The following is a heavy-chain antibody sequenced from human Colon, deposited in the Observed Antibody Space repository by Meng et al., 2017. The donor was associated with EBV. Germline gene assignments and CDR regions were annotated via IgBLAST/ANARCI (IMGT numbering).Heavy chain of an antibody. CDR2: IYYSGST. CDR3: ARVGWRQWSFDL. V-gene: IGHV4-30-4*01. Sequence: QGQLQESGPGQVELSQTLSLARTGSGCCISSGDYYWSWIRQPPGKGLELIGHIYYSGSTSYNPSLKSRVTISVDTSNNQFSLKLSSVTAADTAVYYCARVGWRQWSFDLWGRGTLVTVSS. J-gene: IGHJ2*01. D-gene: IGHD5-18*01. CDR1: GCCISSGDYY.